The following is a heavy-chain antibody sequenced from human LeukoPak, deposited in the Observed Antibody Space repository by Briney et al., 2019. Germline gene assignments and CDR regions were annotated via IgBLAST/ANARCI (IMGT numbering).Heavy chain of an antibody. D-gene: IGHD1-26*01. CDR1: VGSISTGNYY. J-gene: IGHJ4*02. CDR3: ARDWVIAAATPCYFDH. CDR2: IYMSGST. Sequence: PSETLSLTCSVFVGSISTGNYYYSWIRQSAGKGMEWIGNIYMSGSTRYNPSLMSRVAMSVDTSKNQFSLKISSATAADTAVYYCARDWVIAAATPCYFDHWGQGIQVTVSS. V-gene: IGHV4-61*09.